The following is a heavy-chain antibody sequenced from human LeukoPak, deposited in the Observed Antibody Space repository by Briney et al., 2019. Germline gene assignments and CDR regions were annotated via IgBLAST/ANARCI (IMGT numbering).Heavy chain of an antibody. J-gene: IGHJ4*02. CDR1: GGSFSGYY. CDR2: INHSGST. D-gene: IGHD3-3*01. V-gene: IGHV4-34*01. Sequence: SETLSLTCAVYGGSFSGYYWSWVRQPPGKGLEWIGEINHSGSTNYNPSLKSRVTISVDTSKNQFSLKLSSVTAADTAVYYCARGLGDLIFGVVIQYYFDYWGQGTLVTVSS. CDR3: ARGLGDLIFGVVIQYYFDY.